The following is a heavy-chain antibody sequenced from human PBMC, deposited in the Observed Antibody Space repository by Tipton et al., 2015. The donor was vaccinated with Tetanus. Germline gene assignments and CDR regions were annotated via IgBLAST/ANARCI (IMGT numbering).Heavy chain of an antibody. D-gene: IGHD4/OR15-4a*01. CDR1: RFTFSGYW. CDR2: LAPDGHGK. J-gene: IGHJ4*02. CDR3: ARECAVLTAGIDY. V-gene: IGHV3-7*01. Sequence: SLRLSCAASRFTFSGYWMSWVRQAPGKGLEWVANLAPDGHGKFYADSVKGRFTISKDNTQYSLYLQMDSLRADDTAVYYCARECAVLTAGIDYWGQGTLVTVSP.